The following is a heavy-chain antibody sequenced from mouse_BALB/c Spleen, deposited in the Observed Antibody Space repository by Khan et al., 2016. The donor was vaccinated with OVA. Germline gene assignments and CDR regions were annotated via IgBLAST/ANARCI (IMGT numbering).Heavy chain of an antibody. CDR2: IWSDGST. CDR3: ARQPYYRSKIVDY. D-gene: IGHD2-12*01. J-gene: IGHJ4*01. CDR1: GFSLTNYG. Sequence: QVQLKESGPGLVAPSQSLSITCTISGFSLTNYGVHWVRQPPGKGLEWLVVIWSDGSTTYNSALKSRLTISKDNSKSQVFLKMNSLQTDDTAVNVCARQPYYRSKIVDYWGQGTTVTVSS. V-gene: IGHV2-6-1*01.